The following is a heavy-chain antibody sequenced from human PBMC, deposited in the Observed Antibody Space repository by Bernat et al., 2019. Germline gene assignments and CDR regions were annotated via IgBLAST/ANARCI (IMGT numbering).Heavy chain of an antibody. J-gene: IGHJ6*03. CDR1: GFTFSSYW. Sequence: EVQLVESGGGLVQPGGSLRLSCAASGFTFSSYWMHWVRQAPGKGLVWVSRINSDGSSTSYADSLQGRVSNSRNNGKNTLPQQMKRLTPADPAVYYCASDPGAYYYYMDVWGQGTTVTVSS. V-gene: IGHV3-74*01. CDR2: INSDGSST. D-gene: IGHD4/OR15-4a*01. CDR3: ASDPGAYYYYMDV.